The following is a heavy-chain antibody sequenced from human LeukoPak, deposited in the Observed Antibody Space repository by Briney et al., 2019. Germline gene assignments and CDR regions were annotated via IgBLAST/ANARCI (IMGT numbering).Heavy chain of an antibody. D-gene: IGHD2-15*01. CDR1: GFTFSNAW. CDR2: IKSKTDGGTT. CDR3: TTDFFGVVLAATRFDP. V-gene: IGHV3-15*01. Sequence: GGSLRLSCAASGFTFSNAWMSWVRQAPGKGLEWVGRIKSKTDGGTTDYAAPVKGRFTISRDDSKNTLYLQMNSLKTEDTAVYYCTTDFFGVVLAATRFDPWGQGTLVTVSS. J-gene: IGHJ5*02.